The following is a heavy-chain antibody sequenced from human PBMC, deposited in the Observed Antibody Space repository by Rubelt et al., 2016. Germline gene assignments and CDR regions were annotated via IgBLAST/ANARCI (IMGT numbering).Heavy chain of an antibody. V-gene: IGHV4-34*01. CDR3: ARGGYVREAGGLNWFDP. J-gene: IGHJ5*02. Sequence: QVQLQQWGAGLLKPSETLSLTCAVYGGSFSGYYWSWIRQPPGKGLEWIGEINHSGSTNYNPSLKGRGTISVETSKNQFSLKLSSGTAADTAVYYCARGGYVREAGGLNWFDPWGQGTLVTVSS. CDR1: GGSFSGYY. CDR2: INHSGST. D-gene: IGHD3-16*01.